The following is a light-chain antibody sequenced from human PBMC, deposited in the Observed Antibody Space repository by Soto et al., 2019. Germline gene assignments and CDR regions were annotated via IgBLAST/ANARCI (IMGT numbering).Light chain of an antibody. CDR3: QQYGSPPT. CDR1: QSVSSSY. J-gene: IGKJ1*01. CDR2: GAS. Sequence: EMVLTQSPGTLSLSPGERPTLSCRASQSVSSSYLAWYQQKPGQAPRLLIYGASSRATGIPDRFSGSGSGTDFTLTISRLEPEDFAVYYCQQYGSPPTFGQGTKVDIK. V-gene: IGKV3-20*01.